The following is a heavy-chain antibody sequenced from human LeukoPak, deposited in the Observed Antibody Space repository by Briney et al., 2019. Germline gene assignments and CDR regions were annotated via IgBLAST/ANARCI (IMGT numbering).Heavy chain of an antibody. D-gene: IGHD5-12*01. CDR2: MNPNSGNT. V-gene: IGHV1-8*02. J-gene: IGHJ5*02. CDR1: GYTFTGYY. CDR3: ARGVATNH. Sequence: GASVKVSCKASGYTFTGYYMHWVRQAPGQGLEWMGWMNPNSGNTDYAQKFQGRVTMTRNTSISTAYMELSSLRSEDTAVYYCARGVATNHWGQGTLVSVSS.